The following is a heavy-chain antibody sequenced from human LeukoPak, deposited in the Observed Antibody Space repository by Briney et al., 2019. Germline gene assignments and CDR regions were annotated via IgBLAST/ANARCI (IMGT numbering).Heavy chain of an antibody. CDR3: ARDRTGTTGAYFDY. CDR1: GYTFTGYY. Sequence: GASVKVSCKASGYTFTGYYMHWVRQAPGQGLEWMGWINPNSGGTNYAQKFQGRVTMTRDTSISTVYMELSSLRSEDTAVYYCARDRTGTTGAYFDYWGQGTLVTVSS. CDR2: INPNSGGT. V-gene: IGHV1-2*02. D-gene: IGHD1-7*01. J-gene: IGHJ4*02.